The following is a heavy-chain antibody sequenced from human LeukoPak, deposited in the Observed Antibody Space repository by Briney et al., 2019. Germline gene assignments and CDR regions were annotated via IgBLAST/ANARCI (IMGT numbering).Heavy chain of an antibody. CDR3: AKDARRSSGWWFFDH. J-gene: IGHJ4*02. D-gene: IGHD6-19*01. CDR2: INRDGSEK. Sequence: PGGSLRLSCATSGFTFRTNWMSWVRQAPGKGLEWVANINRDGSEKNYVDSVKGRFTISRDNVKNSLYLQMNSLRAEDTAVYYCAKDARRSSGWWFFDHWGQGTLVTVSS. CDR1: GFTFRTNW. V-gene: IGHV3-7*05.